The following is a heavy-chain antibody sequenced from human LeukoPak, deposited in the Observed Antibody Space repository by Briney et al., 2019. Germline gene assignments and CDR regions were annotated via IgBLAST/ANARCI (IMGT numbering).Heavy chain of an antibody. CDR3: ARGFRRYDILTGRGGYYFDY. J-gene: IGHJ4*02. D-gene: IGHD3-9*01. V-gene: IGHV1-8*01. CDR2: MNPNSGNT. Sequence: ASVEVSCKASGYTFTSYDINWVRQATGQGLEWMGWMNPNSGNTGYALKFQGRVTMTRNTSISTAYMELSSLRSEDTAVYYCARGFRRYDILTGRGGYYFDYWGQGTLVTVSS. CDR1: GYTFTSYD.